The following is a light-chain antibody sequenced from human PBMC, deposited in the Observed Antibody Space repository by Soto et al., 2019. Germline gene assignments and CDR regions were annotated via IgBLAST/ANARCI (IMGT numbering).Light chain of an antibody. Sequence: QSALTQPASVSGSPGQSITISCTGTSSDVGGYNYVSWYQQHPGKAPKLMIYEVTNRPSGVSNRFSGSKSGNTASLTISGLQAEDEDDYYCSSYTSSNTLVLGGGTKLTVL. V-gene: IGLV2-14*01. CDR3: SSYTSSNTLV. CDR1: SSDVGGYNY. CDR2: EVT. J-gene: IGLJ2*01.